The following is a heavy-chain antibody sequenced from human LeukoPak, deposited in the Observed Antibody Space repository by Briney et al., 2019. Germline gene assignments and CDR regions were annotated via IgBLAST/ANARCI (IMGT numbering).Heavy chain of an antibody. D-gene: IGHD2-15*01. J-gene: IGHJ4*02. V-gene: IGHV1-2*02. CDR2: INPNSGGT. Sequence: GASVKVSCKASGYTFTGYYMHWVRQAPGQGLEWMGWINPNSGGTNYAQKFQGRVTVTRDTSISTAYMELSRLRSDDTAVYYCARGLGYCSGGSRFTLDYWGQGTLVTVSS. CDR1: GYTFTGYY. CDR3: ARGLGYCSGGSRFTLDY.